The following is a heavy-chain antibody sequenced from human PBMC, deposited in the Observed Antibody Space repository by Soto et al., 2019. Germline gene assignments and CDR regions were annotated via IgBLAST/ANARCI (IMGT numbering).Heavy chain of an antibody. V-gene: IGHV1-8*01. CDR1: GYTFTNYD. CDR2: MNPNTGNT. J-gene: IGHJ5*02. D-gene: IGHD3-9*01. CDR3: AATYYDILTGYYSPSGFDP. Sequence: ASVNVSCKASGYTFTNYDINWVRQATGQGLEWMGWMNPNTGNTGYAQKFQGRVTMTRNTSISTAYMELSSLRSEDTAVYYCAATYYDILTGYYSPSGFDPWGQGTLVTVSS.